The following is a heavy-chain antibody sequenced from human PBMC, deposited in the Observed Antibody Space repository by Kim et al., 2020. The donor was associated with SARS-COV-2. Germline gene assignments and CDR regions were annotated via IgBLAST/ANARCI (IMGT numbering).Heavy chain of an antibody. V-gene: IGHV3-30*04. CDR3: ARDLYSWSYRGPHWFDP. CDR2: ISYDGSNK. Sequence: GGSLRLSCAASGFTFSSYAMHWVRQAPGKGLEWVAVISYDGSNKYYADSVKGRFTISRDNSKNTLYLQMNSLRAEDTAVYYCARDLYSWSYRGPHWFDPWGQGTLVTVSS. CDR1: GFTFSSYA. D-gene: IGHD1-26*01. J-gene: IGHJ5*02.